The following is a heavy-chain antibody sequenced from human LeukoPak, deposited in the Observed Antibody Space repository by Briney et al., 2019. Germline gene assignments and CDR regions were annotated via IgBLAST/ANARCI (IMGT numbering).Heavy chain of an antibody. CDR3: ARDPGGPSGWGHTNDDAFDI. Sequence: ASVKVSCKASGYTFTSYYMHWVRQAPGQGLEWMGIINPSSGSTSYAQKFQGRVTMTRDTSTSTVYMELSSLRSEDTAVYYCARDPGGPSGWGHTNDDAFDIWGQGTMVTVSS. D-gene: IGHD7-27*01. V-gene: IGHV1-46*01. CDR1: GYTFTSYY. J-gene: IGHJ3*02. CDR2: INPSSGST.